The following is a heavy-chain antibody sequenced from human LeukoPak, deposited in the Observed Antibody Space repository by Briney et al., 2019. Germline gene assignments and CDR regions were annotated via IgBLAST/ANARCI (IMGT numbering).Heavy chain of an antibody. CDR1: GGSISRGDYY. J-gene: IGHJ5*02. D-gene: IGHD2-15*01. CDR2: IDDRGNT. V-gene: IGHV4-61*08. Sequence: SGTLSLTCTVSGGSISRGDYYWGWIRQPPGKGLEWIGNIDDRGNTDYNPSLKSRVTISVDTSKNQFSLKLSSVTAADTAVYYCARETNCSGGSCYSGTYNWFDPWGQGTLVTVSS. CDR3: ARETNCSGGSCYSGTYNWFDP.